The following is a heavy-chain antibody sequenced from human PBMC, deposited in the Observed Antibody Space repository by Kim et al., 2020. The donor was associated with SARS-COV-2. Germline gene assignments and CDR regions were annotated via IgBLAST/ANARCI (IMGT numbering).Heavy chain of an antibody. CDR2: IYYSGST. CDR1: GGSISSYY. V-gene: IGHV4-59*01. J-gene: IGHJ6*02. CDR3: ARDRLGGNGSGGYYYYYGMDV. Sequence: PSETLSLTCTVSGGSISSYYWSWIRQLPGKGLEWSGYIYYSGSTNYNPSLKSRVTISVDTSKNQFSLKLSSVTAADTAVYYCARDRLGGNGSGGYYYYYGMDVWGQGTTVTVSS. D-gene: IGHD6-19*01.